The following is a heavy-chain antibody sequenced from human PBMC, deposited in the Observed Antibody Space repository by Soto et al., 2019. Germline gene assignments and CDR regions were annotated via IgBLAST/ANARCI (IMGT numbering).Heavy chain of an antibody. V-gene: IGHV1-3*01. J-gene: IGHJ6*02. D-gene: IGHD3-3*01. Sequence: QVQLVQSGAEVKKPGASVKVSCKASGYTFTSYAMHWVRQAPGQRLEWMGWINAGNGNTKYSQKFQGRVTITRDTSASTAYMELSSLRSEDTAVYYCARDLRKSDFWSGYYKDQPPYGMDVWGQGTTVTVSS. CDR3: ARDLRKSDFWSGYYKDQPPYGMDV. CDR1: GYTFTSYA. CDR2: INAGNGNT.